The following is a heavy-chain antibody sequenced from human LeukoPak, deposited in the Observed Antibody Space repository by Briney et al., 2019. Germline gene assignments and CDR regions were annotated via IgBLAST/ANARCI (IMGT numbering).Heavy chain of an antibody. V-gene: IGHV3-74*01. J-gene: IGHJ3*02. CDR1: GFTFSSYW. CDR2: INTDGSST. Sequence: GGSLRLSCAASGFTFSSYWMHWVRQAPGKGLVWVSRINTDGSSTSYADSVKGRFTISRDNSKNTLYLQMNSLRAEDTAVYYCAKDHPYYYDSSAFDAFDIWGQGTMVTVSS. CDR3: AKDHPYYYDSSAFDAFDI. D-gene: IGHD3-22*01.